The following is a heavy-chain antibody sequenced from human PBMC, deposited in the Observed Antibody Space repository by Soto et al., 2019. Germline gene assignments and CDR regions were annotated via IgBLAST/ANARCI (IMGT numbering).Heavy chain of an antibody. D-gene: IGHD6-13*01. V-gene: IGHV5-51*01. CDR2: IYPGDPDT. CDR1: GYSFTSYW. Sequence: GESLKISCKGSGYSFTSYWIGWVRQMPGKGLEWMGIIYPGDPDTRYSPSFQGQVTISADKSISTAYLQWSSLKASDTAMYYCARHGGIAAAAADNYYYYGMDVWGQGTTVTVSS. J-gene: IGHJ6*02. CDR3: ARHGGIAAAAADNYYYYGMDV.